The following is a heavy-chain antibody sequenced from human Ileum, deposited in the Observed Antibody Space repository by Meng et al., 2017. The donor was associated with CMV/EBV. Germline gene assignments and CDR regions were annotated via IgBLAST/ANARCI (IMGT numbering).Heavy chain of an antibody. J-gene: IGHJ4*02. CDR1: GFSVTTRGVG. V-gene: IGHV2-5*02. CDR3: AHSFYDFWSGSYSGAYFDY. CDR2: IYWDDDK. Sequence: QILLKESGPTPVKATQTLTLTCSFFGFSVTTRGVGVGWNRQPQGKALEWLALIYWDDDKRYSPSLRNRLTITKDTSKNQVVLTMTNMDPVDTGTYYCAHSFYDFWSGSYSGAYFDYWGQGTLVTVSS. D-gene: IGHD3-3*01.